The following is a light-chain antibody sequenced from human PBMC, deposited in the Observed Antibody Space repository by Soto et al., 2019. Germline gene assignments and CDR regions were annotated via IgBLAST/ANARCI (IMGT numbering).Light chain of an antibody. Sequence: ENLLTQSPGTLSLSPGEGATLSCRASQSVGSNYLAWYQQKPGQAPRLLIYGASSRATGIPDRFSGSGSGTAVFLIISSREHADVATYYYYQHAYSPLTFGGGTNVEIK. CDR2: GAS. CDR1: QSVGSNY. V-gene: IGKV3-20*01. J-gene: IGKJ4*01. CDR3: YQHAYSPLT.